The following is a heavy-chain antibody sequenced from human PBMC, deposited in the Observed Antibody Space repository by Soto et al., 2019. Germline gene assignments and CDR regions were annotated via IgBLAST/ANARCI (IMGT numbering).Heavy chain of an antibody. D-gene: IGHD6-19*01. CDR2: ISYDGSNK. Sequence: GSLRLSCAASGFTFSSYGMHWVRQAPGKGLEWVAVISYDGSNKYYADSVKGRFTISRDNSKNTLYLQMNSLRAEDTAVYYCAKDLKSGYSSGWYKNWFDPWGQGTLVTVSS. CDR1: GFTFSSYG. V-gene: IGHV3-30*18. J-gene: IGHJ5*02. CDR3: AKDLKSGYSSGWYKNWFDP.